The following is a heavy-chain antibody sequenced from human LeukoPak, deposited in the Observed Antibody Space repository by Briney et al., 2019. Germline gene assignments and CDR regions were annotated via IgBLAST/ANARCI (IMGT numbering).Heavy chain of an antibody. CDR1: GDSITSSNFF. V-gene: IGHV4-30-4*01. Sequence: SETLSLTCTVSGDSITSSNFFWSWIRQPPGGDLEWIGYMPYNGGASYNPSLRSRTTISLDTSKNEFSLRLTSVTAPDTAIYYCAREVNVAACSDGFDIWGPGTMVTVSP. D-gene: IGHD5-24*01. CDR3: AREVNVAACSDGFDI. J-gene: IGHJ3*02. CDR2: MPYNGGA.